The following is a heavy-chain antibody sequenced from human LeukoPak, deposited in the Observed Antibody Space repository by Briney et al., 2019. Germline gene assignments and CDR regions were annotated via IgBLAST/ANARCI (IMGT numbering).Heavy chain of an antibody. D-gene: IGHD6-6*01. CDR3: ARDKGEYSSSGPTVH. Sequence: ASVTVSCKASGYTFTSYGISWVRQAPGQGLEWMGWISAYNGNTNYAQKLQGRVTMTTDTSTSTAYMELRSLRSDDTAVYYCARDKGEYSSSGPTVHWGQGTLVTVSS. CDR1: GYTFTSYG. CDR2: ISAYNGNT. V-gene: IGHV1-18*01. J-gene: IGHJ4*02.